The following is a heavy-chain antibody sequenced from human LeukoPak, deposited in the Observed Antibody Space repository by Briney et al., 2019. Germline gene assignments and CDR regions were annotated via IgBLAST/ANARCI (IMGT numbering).Heavy chain of an antibody. CDR2: ISYSGST. J-gene: IGHJ4*02. Sequence: SETLSLTCTVSGGSISSYYWSWIRQPPGKGLEWIGYISYSGSTNYNPSLKSRVTISVDTSKNQFSLKLSSVTAADTAVYYCARVDVDIVATIISDWGQGTLVTVSS. D-gene: IGHD5-12*01. CDR3: ARVDVDIVATIISD. V-gene: IGHV4-59*01. CDR1: GGSISSYY.